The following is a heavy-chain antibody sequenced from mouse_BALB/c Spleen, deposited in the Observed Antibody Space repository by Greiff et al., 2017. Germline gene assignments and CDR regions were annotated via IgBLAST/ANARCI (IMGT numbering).Heavy chain of an antibody. D-gene: IGHD2-10*02. J-gene: IGHJ4*01. CDR3: ARSEYGNYGNAMDY. CDR1: GYAFTSYN. CDR2: IDPYNGGT. V-gene: IGHV1S135*01. Sequence: VQLKESGPELVKPGASVKVSCKASGYAFTSYNMYWVKQSHGKSLEWIGYIDPYNGGTSYNQKFKGKATLTVDKSSSTAYMHLNSLTSDDSAVYYCARSEYGNYGNAMDYWGQGTSVTVSS.